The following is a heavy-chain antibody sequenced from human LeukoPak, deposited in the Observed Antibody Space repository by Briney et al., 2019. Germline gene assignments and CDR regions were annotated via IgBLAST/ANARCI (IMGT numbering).Heavy chain of an antibody. V-gene: IGHV1-18*01. D-gene: IGHD3-10*01. Sequence: ASVKVSCKASGYTFTRYGISWVRQAPGQGLEWMGWISAYNGNTNYAQKLQGRVTMTTDTSTSTAYMELRSLRSDDTAVYYCARAFVRGVSSYYFYMDVWGKGATVTISS. CDR1: GYTFTRYG. CDR3: ARAFVRGVSSYYFYMDV. CDR2: ISAYNGNT. J-gene: IGHJ6*03.